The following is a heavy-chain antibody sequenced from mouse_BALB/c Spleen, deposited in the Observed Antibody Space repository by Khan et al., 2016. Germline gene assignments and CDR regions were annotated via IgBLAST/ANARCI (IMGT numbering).Heavy chain of an antibody. CDR1: GYTFTNYG. D-gene: IGHD2-4*01. Sequence: QIQLVQSGPELKKPGETVKISCKASGYTFTNYGMNWVKQAPGKGLKWMGWINTNTGEPTYAEEFKGRFAFSLETSASTAYLQINNLKNEDTATYFCAERDYGGYWGQGTTLTVSS. V-gene: IGHV9-3*02. J-gene: IGHJ2*01. CDR3: AERDYGGY. CDR2: INTNTGEP.